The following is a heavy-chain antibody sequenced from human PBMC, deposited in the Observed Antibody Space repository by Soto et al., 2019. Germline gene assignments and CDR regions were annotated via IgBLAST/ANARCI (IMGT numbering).Heavy chain of an antibody. D-gene: IGHD3-22*01. CDR1: GYTFSNYW. CDR3: ASTVADSSGYHYSSFNV. V-gene: IGHV5-51*01. Sequence: PGESLKISCKGSGYTFSNYWIGWVRQMPGKGLEWIGSMYTFDSDTRYSPSFQGQVTISVDKSTGTAYLQWSSLKASDTTMYYCASTVADSSGYHYSSFNVWGQGTMVIGSS. CDR2: MYTFDSDT. J-gene: IGHJ3*01.